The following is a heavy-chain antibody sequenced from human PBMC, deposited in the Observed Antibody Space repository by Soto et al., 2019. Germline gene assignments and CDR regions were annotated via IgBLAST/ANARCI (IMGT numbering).Heavy chain of an antibody. CDR3: ARLYGDYGYYYYYMDV. CDR1: GGSISSSSYY. V-gene: IGHV4-39*01. D-gene: IGHD4-17*01. CDR2: IYYSGST. J-gene: IGHJ6*03. Sequence: PSETLSLTCTVSGGSISSSSYYWGWIRQPPGKGLEWIGSIYYSGSTYYNPSLKSRVTISVDTSKNQFSLKLSSVTAADTAVYYCARLYGDYGYYYYYMDVWGKGTTVTVSS.